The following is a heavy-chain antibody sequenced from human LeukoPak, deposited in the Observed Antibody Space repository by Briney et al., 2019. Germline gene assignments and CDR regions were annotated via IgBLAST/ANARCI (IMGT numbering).Heavy chain of an antibody. J-gene: IGHJ5*02. V-gene: IGHV4-59*01. Sequence: KPSETLSLTCTVSGGSISSYYWSWIRQPPGKGLEWIGYIYYSGSTNYNPSLKSRVTISVDTSKNQFSLKLTSVTAADTAPYYCARSQFSGNWFDPWGQGTLVTVSS. CDR1: GGSISSYY. CDR2: IYYSGST. CDR3: ARSQFSGNWFDP.